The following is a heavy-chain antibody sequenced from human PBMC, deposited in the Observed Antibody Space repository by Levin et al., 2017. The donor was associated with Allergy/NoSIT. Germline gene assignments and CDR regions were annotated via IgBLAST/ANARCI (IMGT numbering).Heavy chain of an antibody. CDR2: ISNDGTNK. J-gene: IGHJ6*02. D-gene: IGHD2-2*01. Sequence: GGSLRLSCAASGFTFSNYGMHWVRQAPGKGLEWVAAISNDGTNKYYADSVKGRFTISRNNSRNTLYLQMNSLRAGDTAVFYCAKDSASCSSTSATYGMEVWGQGTSVTVS. CDR1: GFTFSNYG. CDR3: AKDSASCSSTSATYGMEV. V-gene: IGHV3-30*18.